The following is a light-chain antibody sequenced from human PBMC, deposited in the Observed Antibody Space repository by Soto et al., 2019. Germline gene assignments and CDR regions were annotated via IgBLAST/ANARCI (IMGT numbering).Light chain of an antibody. V-gene: IGKV1-5*01. J-gene: IGKJ1*01. CDR3: QQYNSYSPWT. CDR1: QSISSG. CDR2: DAS. Sequence: DIQMTQSPSTLSASLGDIVTITCRSSQSISSGLAWYQQKPGKAPKVLIYDASSLQSGVPSRFSGSGSGTEFTLTISSLQPEDFAIYYCQQYNSYSPWTFGQGTKVDIK.